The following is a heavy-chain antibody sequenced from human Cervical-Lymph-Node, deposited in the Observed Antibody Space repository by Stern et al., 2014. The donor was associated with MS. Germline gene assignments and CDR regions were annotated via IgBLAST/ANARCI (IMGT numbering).Heavy chain of an antibody. V-gene: IGHV1-69*04. CDR1: GGTFSSYA. CDR2: IIPILGIA. CDR3: ARDSALERPEAGAFDI. D-gene: IGHD1-1*01. J-gene: IGHJ3*02. Sequence: DQLVESGAEVKKPGSSVKVSCKASGGTFSSYAISWVRQAPGQGLEWMGRIIPILGIANYAQKFQGRVTITADKSTSTAYMELSSLRSEDTAVYYCARDSALERPEAGAFDIWGQGTMVTVSS.